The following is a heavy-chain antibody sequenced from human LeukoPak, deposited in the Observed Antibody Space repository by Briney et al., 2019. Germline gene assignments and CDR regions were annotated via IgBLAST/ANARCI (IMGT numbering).Heavy chain of an antibody. D-gene: IGHD2-2*02. CDR1: GFTFSGYY. CDR2: ISSSGTDI. J-gene: IGHJ1*01. Sequence: GGSLRLSCAASGFTFSGYYMSWIRQAPGKGLEWVSFISSSGTDIFYADSMKGRFTISRDNAKNSLYLQMNSLRAEDTAVYYCVRYCSSTSCYIGSGEYFQRWGQGTLVAVSS. V-gene: IGHV3-11*01. CDR3: VRYCSSTSCYIGSGEYFQR.